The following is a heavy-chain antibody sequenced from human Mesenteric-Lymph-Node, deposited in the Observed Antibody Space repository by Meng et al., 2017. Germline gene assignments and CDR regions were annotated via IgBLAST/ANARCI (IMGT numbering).Heavy chain of an antibody. J-gene: IGHJ4*02. V-gene: IGHV5-51*01. CDR1: GYSFTSYW. CDR2: IYPGDSDT. D-gene: IGHD3-10*01. CDR3: ARHQGAYGSGSYFPFDY. Sequence: KVSCKGSGYSFTSYWIGWVRQMPGKGLEWMGIIYPGDSDTRYSTSFQGQVTISADKSISTAYLQWSSLKASDTAMYYCARHQGAYGSGSYFPFDYWGQGTLVTVSS.